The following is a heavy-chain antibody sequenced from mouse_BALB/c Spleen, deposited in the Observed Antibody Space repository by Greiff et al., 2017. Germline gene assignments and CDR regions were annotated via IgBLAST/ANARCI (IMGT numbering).Heavy chain of an antibody. CDR3: ASYDGYYIDY. CDR2: IDPANGNT. D-gene: IGHD2-3*01. J-gene: IGHJ2*01. CDR1: GFNIKDTY. V-gene: IGHV14-3*02. Sequence: VQLKESGAELVKPGASVKLSCTASGFNIKDTYMHWVKQRPEQGLEWIGRIDPANGNTKYDPKFQGKATITADTSSNTAYLQLSSLTSEDTAVYYCASYDGYYIDYWGQGTTLTVSS.